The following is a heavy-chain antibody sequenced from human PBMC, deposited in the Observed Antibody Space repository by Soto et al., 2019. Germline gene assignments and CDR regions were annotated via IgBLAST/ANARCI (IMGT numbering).Heavy chain of an antibody. Sequence: GGSLRLSCAASGFTVSSNYMSWVRQAPGKGLEWVSVIYSGGSTYYADSVKGRFTISRDNSKNTLYLQMNSLRAEDTAVYYCARGAGYDFWSGYFFDYWGQGTLVNVSS. D-gene: IGHD3-3*01. CDR1: GFTVSSNY. V-gene: IGHV3-53*01. CDR2: IYSGGST. CDR3: ARGAGYDFWSGYFFDY. J-gene: IGHJ4*02.